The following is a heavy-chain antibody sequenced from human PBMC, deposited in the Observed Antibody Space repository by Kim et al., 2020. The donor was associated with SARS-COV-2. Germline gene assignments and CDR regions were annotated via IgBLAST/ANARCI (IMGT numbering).Heavy chain of an antibody. CDR2: ISWNSGSI. D-gene: IGHD6-13*01. V-gene: IGHV3-9*01. CDR3: AKDLGYSSSWSRLGPWYYGMDV. J-gene: IGHJ6*02. Sequence: GGSLRLSCAASGFTFDDYAMHWVRQAPGKGLEWVSGISWNSGSIGYADSVKGRFTISRDNAKNSLYLQMNSLRAEDTALYYCAKDLGYSSSWSRLGPWYYGMDVWGQGTTVTVSS. CDR1: GFTFDDYA.